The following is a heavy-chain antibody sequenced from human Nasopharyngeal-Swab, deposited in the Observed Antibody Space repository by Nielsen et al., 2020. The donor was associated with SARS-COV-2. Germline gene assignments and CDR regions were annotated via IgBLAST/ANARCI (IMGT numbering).Heavy chain of an antibody. Sequence: GGSLRLSCSASGFTFSSYAMHWVRQAPGKGLEYVSAISSNGGSTYYADSVKGRFTISRDNSKNTLYLQMNSLRAEDTAAYYCARDRITMVRGVYLDYWGQGTLVTVSS. CDR1: GFTFSSYA. CDR2: ISSNGGST. V-gene: IGHV3-64*04. D-gene: IGHD3-10*01. J-gene: IGHJ4*02. CDR3: ARDRITMVRGVYLDY.